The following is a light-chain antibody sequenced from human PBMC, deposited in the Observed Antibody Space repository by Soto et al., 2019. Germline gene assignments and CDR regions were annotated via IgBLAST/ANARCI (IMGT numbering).Light chain of an antibody. J-gene: IGKJ2*01. CDR2: GAS. CDR1: QSVSSSY. V-gene: IGKV3-20*01. CDR3: QQYGSSPPYT. Sequence: EIVLTQSPGTLSLSPGERATFSCRASQSVSSSYLAWYQQRPGQAPRLLMYGASSRATGIPDRFSGSGSGTDVTLTISRLEPEDFAVYYCQQYGSSPPYTFGQGTKLEIK.